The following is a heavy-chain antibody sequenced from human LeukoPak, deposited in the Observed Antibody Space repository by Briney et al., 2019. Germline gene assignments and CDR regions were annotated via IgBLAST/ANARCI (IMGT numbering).Heavy chain of an antibody. Sequence: GGALRLSCSASGFTFSSYSMNWVRQAPGKGLEWVSSISSSSSYRYYADSVKGRFTISRDNAKNSLYLQINSHRAEDTAVYYCARDPMAGTGRYFQHWGQGTLVTVSS. V-gene: IGHV3-21*01. J-gene: IGHJ1*01. CDR2: ISSSSSYR. D-gene: IGHD6-19*01. CDR1: GFTFSSYS. CDR3: ARDPMAGTGRYFQH.